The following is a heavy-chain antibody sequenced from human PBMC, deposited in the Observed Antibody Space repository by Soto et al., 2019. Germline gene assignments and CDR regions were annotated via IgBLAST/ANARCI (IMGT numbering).Heavy chain of an antibody. Sequence: QVQLVQSGAEVKKPGASVKVSCKASGYTFTRYGISWVRQAPGQGLEWVGWISDYNGNTNYAQKLQGRVTMTKDTSTSTVYMELRSLRSDDTAVYYCARLDSDYDYYYAMDVWGQGTTVTVSS. D-gene: IGHD5-18*01. CDR1: GYTFTRYG. CDR2: ISDYNGNT. V-gene: IGHV1-18*01. CDR3: ARLDSDYDYYYAMDV. J-gene: IGHJ6*02.